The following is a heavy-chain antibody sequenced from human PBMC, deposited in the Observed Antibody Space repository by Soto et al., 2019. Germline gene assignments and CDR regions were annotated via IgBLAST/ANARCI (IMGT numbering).Heavy chain of an antibody. D-gene: IGHD1-7*01. J-gene: IGHJ4*02. CDR2: ISYDGSNK. CDR1: GFTFSSYA. V-gene: IGHV3-30-3*01. CDR3: ASAMGAATTWDLFDY. Sequence: GGSLRLSCAASGFTFSSYAMHWVRQAPGKGLEWVAVISYDGSNKYYSDSVKGRLTISRDNSKNTLYLQMNSLRAEDTAVYYCASAMGAATTWDLFDYWGQGTLVTVSS.